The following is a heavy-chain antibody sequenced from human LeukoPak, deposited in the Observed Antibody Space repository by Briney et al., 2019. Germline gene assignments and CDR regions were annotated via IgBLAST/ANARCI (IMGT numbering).Heavy chain of an antibody. Sequence: PGGSLRLSCAASGFTFDDYGMHWVRQAPGKGLEWVSGTSWNSGSIGYADSVKGRFTISRDSAKNSLYLQMNSLRAEDTAVYYCARVMGGSGSYLYYFDYWGQGTLVTVSS. CDR1: GFTFDDYG. D-gene: IGHD1-26*01. J-gene: IGHJ4*02. CDR2: TSWNSGSI. CDR3: ARVMGGSGSYLYYFDY. V-gene: IGHV3-9*01.